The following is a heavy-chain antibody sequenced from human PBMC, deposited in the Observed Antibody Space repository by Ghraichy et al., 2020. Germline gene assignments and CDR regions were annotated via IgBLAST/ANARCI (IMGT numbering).Heavy chain of an antibody. CDR3: ARGHSYGYYYYYGMDV. V-gene: IGHV1-69*13. J-gene: IGHJ6*02. Sequence: SVKVSCKASGGTFSSYAISWVRQAPGQGLEWMGGIIPIFGTANYAQKFQGRVTITADESTSTAYMELSSLRSEDTAVYYCARGHSYGYYYYYGMDVWGQGTTVTVSS. CDR2: IIPIFGTA. D-gene: IGHD5-18*01. CDR1: GGTFSSYA.